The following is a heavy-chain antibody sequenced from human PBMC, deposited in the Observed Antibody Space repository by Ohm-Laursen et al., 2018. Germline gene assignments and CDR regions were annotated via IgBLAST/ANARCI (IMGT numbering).Heavy chain of an antibody. J-gene: IGHJ4*02. CDR2: ISSSGSTI. Sequence: SLRLSCTASGFTFSDYYMSWIRQAPGKGLERVSYISSSGSTIYYADSVKGRFTISRDNAKNSLYLQMNSLRAEDTAVYYCAKSGTDYDFWSGYYQEYWGQGTLVTVSS. V-gene: IGHV3-11*01. CDR1: GFTFSDYY. D-gene: IGHD3-3*01. CDR3: AKSGTDYDFWSGYYQEY.